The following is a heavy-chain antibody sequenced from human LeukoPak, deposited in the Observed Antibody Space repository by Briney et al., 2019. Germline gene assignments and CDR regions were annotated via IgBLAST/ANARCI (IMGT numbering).Heavy chain of an antibody. Sequence: PSETLSLTCTVSSGSISSSNYHWGWIRQPPGKGLEWIGSISYSGSTYYNPSLKSRVTISVDTSKNQFSLKLSSVTAADTAVYYCARRTVVPAAMQDDYWGQGTLVTVSS. V-gene: IGHV4-39*01. CDR3: ARRTVVPAAMQDDY. J-gene: IGHJ4*02. D-gene: IGHD2-2*01. CDR2: ISYSGST. CDR1: SGSISSSNYH.